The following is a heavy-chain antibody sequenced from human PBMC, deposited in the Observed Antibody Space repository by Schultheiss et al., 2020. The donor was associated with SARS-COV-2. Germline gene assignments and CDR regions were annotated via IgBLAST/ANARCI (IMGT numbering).Heavy chain of an antibody. CDR3: ARDQGGYPWYFDY. V-gene: IGHV3-21*04. Sequence: GGSLRLSCAASGFTFSSYSMNWVRQAPGKGLEWVSSISSSGSTIYYADSVKGRFTISRDNAKNSLYLQMNSLRAEDTAVYYCARDQGGYPWYFDYWGQGTLVTVSS. D-gene: IGHD3-22*01. J-gene: IGHJ4*02. CDR2: ISSSGSTI. CDR1: GFTFSSYS.